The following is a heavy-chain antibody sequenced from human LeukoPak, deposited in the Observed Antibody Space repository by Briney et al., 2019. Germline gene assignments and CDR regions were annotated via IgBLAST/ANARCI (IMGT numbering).Heavy chain of an antibody. CDR3: AREVGATHY. V-gene: IGHV4-59*01. CDR1: GGSISSYY. Sequence: PSETLSLTCTVSGGSISSYYWSWIRQSPGKGLEWIRYIYYSGITNYNPSLKNRGTISVDTSKNQFSLELRSVTAADTAVYYCAREVGATHYWGQGTLVTVSS. CDR2: IYYSGIT. J-gene: IGHJ4*02. D-gene: IGHD1-26*01.